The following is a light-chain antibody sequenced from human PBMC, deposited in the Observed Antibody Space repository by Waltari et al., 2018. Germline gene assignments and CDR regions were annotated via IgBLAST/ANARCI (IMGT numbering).Light chain of an antibody. CDR3: AAWDDSLSALV. J-gene: IGLJ2*01. CDR1: SSYIGSNY. CDR2: RNN. Sequence: QPVLPQPPSASGTPGQRVTISCSGISSYIGSNYVYWYQQLPGTAPKLLIYRNNQRPSGVPDRFSGSKSGTSAALAISGLRSEDEADYYCAAWDDSLSALVFGGGTKLTVL. V-gene: IGLV1-47*01.